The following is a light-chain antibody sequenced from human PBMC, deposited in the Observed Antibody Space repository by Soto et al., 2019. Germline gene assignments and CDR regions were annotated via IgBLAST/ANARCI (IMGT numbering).Light chain of an antibody. J-gene: IGKJ1*01. CDR3: QQYNNWPRT. V-gene: IGKV3-15*01. CDR2: GAS. CDR1: QSVSSN. Sequence: EIVRTQSPATPSVSPGERATLSCRASQSVSSNLAWYQQKPGQAPRLLIYGASTRATGIPARFSGSGSGTEFTLTISSLQSEDFAVYYCQQYNNWPRTFGQGTKV.